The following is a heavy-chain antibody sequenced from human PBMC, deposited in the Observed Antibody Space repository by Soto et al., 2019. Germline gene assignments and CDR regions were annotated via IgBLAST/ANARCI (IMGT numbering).Heavy chain of an antibody. CDR3: AKDLVDGDYVLPS. CDR1: EFTFSSYG. Sequence: QVQLVESGGGVVHPGRSLRLSCAASEFTFSSYGMHGVRQAPGRGLEWVAVISYDGSNKYYADSVKGRFTISRDNSKNTLYLQMNSLRAEDTAVYYCAKDLVDGDYVLPSWGQGTLVTVSS. D-gene: IGHD4-17*01. V-gene: IGHV3-30*18. CDR2: ISYDGSNK. J-gene: IGHJ4*02.